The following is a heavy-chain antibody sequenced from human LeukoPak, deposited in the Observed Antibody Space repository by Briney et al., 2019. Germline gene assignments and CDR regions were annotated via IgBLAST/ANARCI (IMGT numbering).Heavy chain of an antibody. V-gene: IGHV4-30-4*01. J-gene: IGHJ5*02. CDR3: ARDPGSYGDNVFS. Sequence: SQTLSLTCTVSGGSISSGDYYWGWIRQPPGKGLEWIGYIYYSGSTYYNPSLKSRVTISIDTSKNQFSLKLSSVTAADTAVYYCARDPGSYGDNVFSWGQGTLVTVSS. D-gene: IGHD4-17*01. CDR2: IYYSGST. CDR1: GGSISSGDYY.